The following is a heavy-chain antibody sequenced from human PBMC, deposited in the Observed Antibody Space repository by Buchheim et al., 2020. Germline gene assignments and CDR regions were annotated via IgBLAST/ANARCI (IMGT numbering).Heavy chain of an antibody. J-gene: IGHJ6*02. V-gene: IGHV3-30*18. CDR3: AKDTNGDYSNYYYYYGMDV. CDR2: ISYDGSNK. Sequence: QVQLVESGGGVVQPGRSLRLSCAASGFTFSSYGMHWVRQAPGKGLEWVAVISYDGSNKYYADSVKGRFTIARDNYKNTLYLQMNSLRAEDTAVYYCAKDTNGDYSNYYYYYGMDVWGQGTT. CDR1: GFTFSSYG. D-gene: IGHD4-17*01.